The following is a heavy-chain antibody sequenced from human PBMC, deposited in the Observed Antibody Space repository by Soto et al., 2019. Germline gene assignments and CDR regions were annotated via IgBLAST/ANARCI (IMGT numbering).Heavy chain of an antibody. V-gene: IGHV4-59*01. Sequence: SDTLSLTCTVSGVSISSYYWSWIRQPPGKGLEWIGYIYYSGSTNYNPSLKSRVTISVDTSKNQFSLKLSSVTAADTAVYYCARTIAAAGFDYWGQGTLVTVS. CDR3: ARTIAAAGFDY. D-gene: IGHD6-13*01. CDR1: GVSISSYY. J-gene: IGHJ4*02. CDR2: IYYSGST.